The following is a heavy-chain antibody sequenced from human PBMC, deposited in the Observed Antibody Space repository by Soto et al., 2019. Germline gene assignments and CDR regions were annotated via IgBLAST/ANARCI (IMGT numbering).Heavy chain of an antibody. D-gene: IGHD3-16*01. J-gene: IGHJ4*02. CDR3: TRDSSWGLRFVYF. Sequence: QTPLVQSGDEVKKPGASVKVSCKTSGYTFPTHGITWVRQAPGQGLDWMGWINTSTGNTKSPQTFRDRVTMTIYISSRTGYLEVKSLRSVATAVYYCTRDSSWGLRFVYFWGQGTLVTFSS. V-gene: IGHV1-18*01. CDR2: INTSTGNT. CDR1: GYTFPTHG.